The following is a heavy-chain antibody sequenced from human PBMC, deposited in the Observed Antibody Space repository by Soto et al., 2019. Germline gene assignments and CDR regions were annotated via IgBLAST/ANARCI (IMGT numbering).Heavy chain of an antibody. V-gene: IGHV1-3*01. CDR1: GYTFTSYA. J-gene: IGHJ3*02. Sequence: VKVSCKASGYTFTSYAMHWVRQAPGQRLEWMGWINAGNGNTKYSQKFQGRVTITRDTSASTAYMELSSLRSEDTAVYYCARSLRITIFGVVPDAFDIWGQGTMVTVSS. CDR2: INAGNGNT. CDR3: ARSLRITIFGVVPDAFDI. D-gene: IGHD3-3*01.